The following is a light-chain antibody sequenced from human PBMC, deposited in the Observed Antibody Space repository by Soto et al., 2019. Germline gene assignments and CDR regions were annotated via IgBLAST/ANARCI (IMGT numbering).Light chain of an antibody. CDR2: GAS. CDR3: QNFGDSPFT. V-gene: IGKV3-20*01. CDR1: ETISSHY. Sequence: EIVLMQSPDTLSLSPGERATLSCRASETISSHYIAWYQQKPGQAPRLLIFGASTRATGIPDRFSGSWSGTDFPLTISSLETEDFAVYYCQNFGDSPFTFGPGTKVDIK. J-gene: IGKJ3*01.